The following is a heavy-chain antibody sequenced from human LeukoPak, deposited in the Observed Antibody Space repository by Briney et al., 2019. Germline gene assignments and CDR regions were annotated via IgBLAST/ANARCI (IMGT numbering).Heavy chain of an antibody. CDR3: ARSPPPGATAYGVVDY. D-gene: IGHD3-16*01. CDR2: INHSGST. J-gene: IGHJ4*02. Sequence: SETLSLTCAVYGGSFSGYYWSWIRQPPGKGLEWIGEINHSGSTNYNPSLKSRVTISVDTSKNQFSLKLSSVTAADTAVYYCARSPPPGATAYGVVDYWGQETLVTVSS. V-gene: IGHV4-34*01. CDR1: GGSFSGYY.